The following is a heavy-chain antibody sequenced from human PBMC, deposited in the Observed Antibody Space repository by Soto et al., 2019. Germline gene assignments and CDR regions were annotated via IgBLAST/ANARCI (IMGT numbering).Heavy chain of an antibody. V-gene: IGHV1-69*13. J-gene: IGHJ6*02. Sequence: SVKVSCKASGGTFSSYAISWVRQAPGQGLEWMGGIIPIFGTANYAQKFQGRVTITADESTSTAYMELSSLRSEDTAVYYCARDEYCSSTSCYTSSGYYYYGMDAWGQGTTVTVSS. CDR1: GGTFSSYA. CDR3: ARDEYCSSTSCYTSSGYYYYGMDA. CDR2: IIPIFGTA. D-gene: IGHD2-2*02.